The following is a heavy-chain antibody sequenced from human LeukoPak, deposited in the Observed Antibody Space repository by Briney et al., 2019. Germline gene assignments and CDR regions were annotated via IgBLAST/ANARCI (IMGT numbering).Heavy chain of an antibody. V-gene: IGHV3-30*18. J-gene: IGHJ4*02. D-gene: IGHD1-14*01. CDR3: AKDKTGAAARFDY. Sequence: GGSLRLSCAASGFTFSSYGMHWVRQAPGKGLEWVAVISYDGSNKYYADSVKGRFTISRDNSKNTLYLQMNSLRAEDTAVYYCAKDKTGAAARFDYWGQGTLVTVSS. CDR2: ISYDGSNK. CDR1: GFTFSSYG.